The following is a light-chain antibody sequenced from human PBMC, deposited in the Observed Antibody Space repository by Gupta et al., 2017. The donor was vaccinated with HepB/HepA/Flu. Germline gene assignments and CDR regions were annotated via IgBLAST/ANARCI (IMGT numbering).Light chain of an antibody. CDR2: NNN. V-gene: IGLV1-44*01. CDR3: AAWDDSRSGVV. Sequence: QSVLTQPPSASGTPGQRVTISCSGSSSNIGSNTVIWYQQLPGTAPKLLIYNNNRRPSGVPDRFSGSKSGTSASLAISGLQAEDEADYYCAAWDDSRSGVVFGGGTKLTVL. CDR1: SSNIGSNT. J-gene: IGLJ2*01.